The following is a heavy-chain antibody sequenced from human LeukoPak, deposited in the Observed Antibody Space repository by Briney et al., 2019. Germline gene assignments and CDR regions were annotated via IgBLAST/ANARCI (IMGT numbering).Heavy chain of an antibody. V-gene: IGHV4-34*01. D-gene: IGHD6-19*01. CDR2: INHSGST. CDR3: ARVIRADLDLVYSSGWFDY. Sequence: SETLSLTCAVYGGSSSGYYWSWIRQPPGKGLEWIGEINHSGSTNYNPSLKSRVTISVDTSKNQFSLKLSSVTAADTAVYYCARVIRADLDLVYSSGWFDYWGQGTLVTVSS. CDR1: GGSSSGYY. J-gene: IGHJ4*02.